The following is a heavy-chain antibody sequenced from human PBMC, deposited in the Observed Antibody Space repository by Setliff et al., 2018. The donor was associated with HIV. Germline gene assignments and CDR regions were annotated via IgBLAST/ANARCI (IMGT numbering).Heavy chain of an antibody. Sequence: SETLSLTCTVSGGSIKNSFWSWIRRPPGGGLEWIGYTYHTGSTDYNPALQSRVTIFVDMSKNQFSLKVASVTAADTAIYYCARAVVPPRSRGFDLWGQGTMVTVSS. J-gene: IGHJ3*01. D-gene: IGHD2-15*01. CDR2: TYHTGST. V-gene: IGHV4-4*08. CDR3: ARAVVPPRSRGFDL. CDR1: GGSIKNSF.